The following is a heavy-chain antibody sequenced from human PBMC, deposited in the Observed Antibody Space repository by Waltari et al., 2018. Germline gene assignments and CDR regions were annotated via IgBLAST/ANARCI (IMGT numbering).Heavy chain of an antibody. J-gene: IGHJ5*02. CDR1: GFTVRSNY. CDR2: IYSGGST. D-gene: IGHD1-1*01. CDR3: ARGGNWNQGWVQSPNWFDP. Sequence: EVQLVESGGGLVQPGGSLRLSCAASGFTVRSNYMSWVRPAPGKGLEWVSVIYSGGSTYYADSVKGRFTISRHNSKNTLYLQMNSLRAEDTAVYYCARGGNWNQGWVQSPNWFDPWGQGTLVTVSS. V-gene: IGHV3-53*04.